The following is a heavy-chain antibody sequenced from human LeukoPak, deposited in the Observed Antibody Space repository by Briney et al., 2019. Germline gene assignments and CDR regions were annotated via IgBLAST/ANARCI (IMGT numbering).Heavy chain of an antibody. CDR3: AKDSEKNVLLWFGELFPYYYYGMDV. V-gene: IGHV3-23*01. CDR2: ISGSGGST. CDR1: GFTFSSYA. D-gene: IGHD3-10*01. J-gene: IGHJ6*02. Sequence: GGSLRLSCAASGFTFSSYAMSWVRQAPGKGLEWVSAISGSGGSTYYADSVKGRFTISRDNSKNTLYLQMNSLRAEDTAVYYCAKDSEKNVLLWFGELFPYYYYGMDVWGQGTTVTVSS.